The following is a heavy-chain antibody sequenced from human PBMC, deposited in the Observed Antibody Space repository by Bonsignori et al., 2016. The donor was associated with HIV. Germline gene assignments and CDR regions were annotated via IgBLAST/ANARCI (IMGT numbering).Heavy chain of an antibody. CDR2: ISSSSSYI. J-gene: IGHJ3*02. D-gene: IGHD3-10*01. CDR3: ARDMVRGVPYTPDAFDI. V-gene: IGHV3-21*01. Sequence: VRQAPGKGLEWVSSISSSSSYIYYADSVKGRFTISRDNAKNSLYLQMNSLRAEDTAVYYCARDMVRGVPYTPDAFDIWGQGTMVTVSS.